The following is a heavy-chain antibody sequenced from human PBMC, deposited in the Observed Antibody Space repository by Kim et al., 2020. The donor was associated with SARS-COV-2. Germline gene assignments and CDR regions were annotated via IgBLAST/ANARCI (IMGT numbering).Heavy chain of an antibody. J-gene: IGHJ4*02. V-gene: IGHV5-51*01. CDR3: ARQASVAAAFDY. Sequence: RYSPSFQGQVTISADKSISTAYLQWSSLKASDTAMYYCARQASVAAAFDYWGQGTLVTVSS. D-gene: IGHD6-19*01.